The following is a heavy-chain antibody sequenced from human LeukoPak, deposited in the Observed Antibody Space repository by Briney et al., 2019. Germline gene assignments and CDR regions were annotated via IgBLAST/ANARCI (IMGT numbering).Heavy chain of an antibody. Sequence: PGGSLRLSCAASGFTFSSYAMHWVRQARGKGLEWVAVISYDGSNKYYADSVKGRFTISRDNSKNTLYLQMNSLRAEDTAVYYCARYYDFWSGFPNAFDIWGQGTMVTVSS. CDR1: GFTFSSYA. D-gene: IGHD3-3*01. CDR3: ARYYDFWSGFPNAFDI. J-gene: IGHJ3*02. CDR2: ISYDGSNK. V-gene: IGHV3-30-3*01.